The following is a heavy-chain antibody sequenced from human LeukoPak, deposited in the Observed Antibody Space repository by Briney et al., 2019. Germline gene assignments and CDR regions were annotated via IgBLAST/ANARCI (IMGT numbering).Heavy chain of an antibody. CDR3: ARGAPYDSSGYQTPLDY. Sequence: PGGSLRLSCAASGFTFSSYAMHWVRQAPGKGLEWVAVISYDGSNKYYADSVKGRFTVSRDNSKNTLYLQMNSLRAEDTAVYYCARGAPYDSSGYQTPLDYWGQGTLVTVSS. J-gene: IGHJ4*02. CDR1: GFTFSSYA. V-gene: IGHV3-30*01. D-gene: IGHD3-22*01. CDR2: ISYDGSNK.